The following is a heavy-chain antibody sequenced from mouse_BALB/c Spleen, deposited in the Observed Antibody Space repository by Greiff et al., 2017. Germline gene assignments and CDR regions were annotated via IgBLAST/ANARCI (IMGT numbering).Heavy chain of an antibody. D-gene: IGHD4-1*01. CDR2: INSNGGST. J-gene: IGHJ2*01. V-gene: IGHV5-6-3*01. CDR3: ARGWDEYYFDY. CDR1: GFTFSSYG. Sequence: EVNLVESGGGLVQPGGSLKLSCAASGFTFSSYGMSWVRQTPDKRLELVATINSNGGSTYYPDSVKGRFTISRDNAKNTLYLQMSSLKSEDTAMYYCARGWDEYYFDYWGQGTTLTVSS.